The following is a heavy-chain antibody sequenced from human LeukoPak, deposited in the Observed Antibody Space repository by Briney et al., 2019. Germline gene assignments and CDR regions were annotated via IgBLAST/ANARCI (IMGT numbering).Heavy chain of an antibody. Sequence: SGPALVKPTQTLTLTCDLSGFSLRTSGVGVGWIRQPPGQALEWLALIYWDDDKRFSPSLKSRLTISKDTSKNQVVLKVANMDPADTGTYYCAHRRRSGSLLAGGTFDYWGQGILVTVSS. V-gene: IGHV2-5*02. CDR3: AHRRRSGSLLAGGTFDY. J-gene: IGHJ4*02. D-gene: IGHD1-26*01. CDR1: GFSLRTSGVG. CDR2: IYWDDDK.